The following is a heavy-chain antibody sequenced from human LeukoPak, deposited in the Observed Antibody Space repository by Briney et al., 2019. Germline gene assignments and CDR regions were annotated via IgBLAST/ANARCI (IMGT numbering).Heavy chain of an antibody. J-gene: IGHJ3*02. CDR2: INGDGRTI. CDR3: ARVSLIAARPTFDI. D-gene: IGHD6-6*01. V-gene: IGHV3-74*01. Sequence: GGSLRLSCAASGFTWSSYWMHWVRQAPGKGLEWVSRINGDGRTIDYADSVKGRFTISRDNSKNTLYLQMNSLRAEDTAVYYCARVSLIAARPTFDIWGQGTMVTVSS. CDR1: GFTWSSYW.